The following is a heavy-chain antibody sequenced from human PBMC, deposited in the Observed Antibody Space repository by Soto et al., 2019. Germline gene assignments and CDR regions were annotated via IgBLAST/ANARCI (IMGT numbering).Heavy chain of an antibody. V-gene: IGHV3-30*04. CDR2: ISSDGKNI. CDR1: GFTFSSYE. CDR3: ARSRNSAVADSFDF. J-gene: IGHJ4*02. D-gene: IGHD3-10*01. Sequence: GGSLRLSCAASGFTFSSYEMNWVRQAPGKGLEWVAVISSDGKNIYYADSVKGRFTISRDDSQNTLYLQMNSLRREDTAVYYCARSRNSAVADSFDFWGQGTLVTVSS.